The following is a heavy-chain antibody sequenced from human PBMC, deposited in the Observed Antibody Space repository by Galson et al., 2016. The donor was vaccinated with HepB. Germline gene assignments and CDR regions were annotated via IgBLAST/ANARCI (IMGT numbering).Heavy chain of an antibody. V-gene: IGHV3-23*01. D-gene: IGHD3-10*01. Sequence: SLRLSCAASGFTFSTYGMNWVRQAPGKGLEWVSGVSGSADKTYYADSVKGRFTISRDNSKNTLYLQMNSLRAEDTAVYYCAKDYGGWFGEVDYWGQGTLVTVSS. CDR1: GFTFSTYG. CDR2: VSGSADKT. CDR3: AKDYGGWFGEVDY. J-gene: IGHJ4*02.